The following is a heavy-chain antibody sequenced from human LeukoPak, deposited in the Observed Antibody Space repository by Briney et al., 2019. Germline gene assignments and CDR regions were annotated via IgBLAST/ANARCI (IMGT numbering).Heavy chain of an antibody. Sequence: PGGSLRLSCAASGFIFSDYWMHWVRQGPGKGLVWVSRIKSDGSSTSYADSVKGRFTISRDNAKNMVYVHMNSLRDEDTAVYYCARGGRYAYFLDYWGQGTLVTVSS. V-gene: IGHV3-74*01. CDR2: IKSDGSST. CDR1: GFIFSDYW. CDR3: ARGGRYAYFLDY. J-gene: IGHJ4*02. D-gene: IGHD3-16*01.